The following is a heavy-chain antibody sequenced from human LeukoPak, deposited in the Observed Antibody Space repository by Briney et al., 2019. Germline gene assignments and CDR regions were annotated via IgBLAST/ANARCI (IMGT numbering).Heavy chain of an antibody. Sequence: GESLKISCKGSGYSFTSYWIGWVRQMPGKGLEWMGIIYPGDSDTRYSPSFQGQVTISADKSSSTAYLQWSSLKASDTAMYYCARRSSGYYGPYYFDYWGQGTLVTVSS. V-gene: IGHV5-51*01. CDR1: GYSFTSYW. D-gene: IGHD5-18*01. J-gene: IGHJ4*02. CDR3: ARRSSGYYGPYYFDY. CDR2: IYPGDSDT.